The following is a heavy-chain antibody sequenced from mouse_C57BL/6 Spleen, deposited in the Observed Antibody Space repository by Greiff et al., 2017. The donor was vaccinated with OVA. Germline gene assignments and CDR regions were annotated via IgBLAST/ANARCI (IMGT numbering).Heavy chain of an antibody. Sequence: VQLQQSGAELVKPGASVKLSCKASGYTFTEYTIHWVKQRSGQGLEWIGWFYPGSGSIKYNEKFKDKATLTADKSSSTVNMELSRLTSEDSAVYFCARHEERGLREGSWFAYWGQGTLVTVSA. CDR3: ARHEERGLREGSWFAY. D-gene: IGHD2-4*01. J-gene: IGHJ3*01. CDR2: FYPGSGSI. V-gene: IGHV1-62-2*01. CDR1: GYTFTEYT.